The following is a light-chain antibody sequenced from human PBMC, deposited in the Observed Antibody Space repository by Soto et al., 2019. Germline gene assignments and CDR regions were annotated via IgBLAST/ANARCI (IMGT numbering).Light chain of an antibody. V-gene: IGLV2-14*01. CDR3: SSYTSSSTPCVV. CDR2: DVS. Sequence: QSALTQPASVSGSPGQSITISCTGTSSDVGGYNYVSWYQQHPGKAPKLMIYDVSNRPSGVSNRFSGSKSGNTASLTISGLQAEDEADYHCSSYTSSSTPCVVFGGGTKLTVL. J-gene: IGLJ2*01. CDR1: SSDVGGYNY.